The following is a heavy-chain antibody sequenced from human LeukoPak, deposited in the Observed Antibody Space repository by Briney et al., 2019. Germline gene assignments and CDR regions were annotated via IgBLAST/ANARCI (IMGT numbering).Heavy chain of an antibody. J-gene: IGHJ6*02. D-gene: IGHD3-22*01. Sequence: ASVKVSCKASGGTFSSYAISWVRQAPGQGLGWMGGIIPIFGTANYAQKFQGRVTITADESTSTAYMELSSLRSEDTAVYYCARESESITMIVVVKYPHNCYYYYGMDVWGQGTTVTVSS. CDR1: GGTFSSYA. V-gene: IGHV1-69*13. CDR2: IIPIFGTA. CDR3: ARESESITMIVVVKYPHNCYYYYGMDV.